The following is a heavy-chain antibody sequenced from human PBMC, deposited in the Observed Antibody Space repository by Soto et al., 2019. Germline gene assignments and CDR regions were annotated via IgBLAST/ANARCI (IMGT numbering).Heavy chain of an antibody. CDR3: VRDQKYFRVNGNWLDS. J-gene: IGHJ5*01. D-gene: IGHD2-2*01. CDR2: VSGNNGAS. Sequence: GASVKVSCKASGYTSADFGISWVRQAPGQGLEWMGWVSGNNGASNPAPKVQGRITMTLDTSTGVSYMALRSLRSDDTAIYYCVRDQKYFRVNGNWLDSWGQGTLVTVSS. CDR1: GYTSADFG. V-gene: IGHV1-18*04.